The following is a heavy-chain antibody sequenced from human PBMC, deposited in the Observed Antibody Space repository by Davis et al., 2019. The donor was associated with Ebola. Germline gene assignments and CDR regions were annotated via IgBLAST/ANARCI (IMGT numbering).Heavy chain of an antibody. J-gene: IGHJ6*02. CDR1: GFMFSDYW. D-gene: IGHD3-10*01. Sequence: PGGSLRLSCVVPGFMFSDYWMNWVRQAPGKGLEWVANIKQDGGVEPYVDSVKGRFTISRDNAKNSLYLQMNSLRVEDTAVYYWASETGLYGSGSLRRQQFHHQNYGMDVWGHGTTVTVS. V-gene: IGHV3-7*03. CDR2: IKQDGGVE. CDR3: ASETGLYGSGSLRRQQFHHQNYGMDV.